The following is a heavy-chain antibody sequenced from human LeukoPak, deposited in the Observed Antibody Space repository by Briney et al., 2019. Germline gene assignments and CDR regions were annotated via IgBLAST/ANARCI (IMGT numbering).Heavy chain of an antibody. CDR2: IFPSGGEI. CDR3: AKDFVAARDY. D-gene: IGHD6-13*01. V-gene: IGHV3-23*01. Sequence: PGGSLRLSCAASGFTFSTFAMIWVRQPPGKGLEWVSSIFPSGGEIHYADSVKGRFTISRDNSKNTLYLQMNSLRAEDTAVYYCAKDFVAARDYWGQGTLVTVSS. J-gene: IGHJ4*02. CDR1: GFTFSTFA.